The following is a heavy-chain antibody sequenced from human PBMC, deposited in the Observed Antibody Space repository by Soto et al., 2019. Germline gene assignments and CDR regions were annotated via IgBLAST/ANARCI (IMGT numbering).Heavy chain of an antibody. D-gene: IGHD4-17*01. V-gene: IGHV4-59*01. CDR3: ARYMFIGNTVTTSLGYYGMDV. CDR1: GGSISSYY. J-gene: IGHJ6*02. Sequence: PSETLSLTCTVSGGSISSYYWSWIRQPPGKGLEWFWYIYYSGSTNYNPSLKSRVTISVDTSKNQFSLKLSSVTAADTAVYYCARYMFIGNTVTTSLGYYGMDVWGQGTTVTVSS. CDR2: IYYSGST.